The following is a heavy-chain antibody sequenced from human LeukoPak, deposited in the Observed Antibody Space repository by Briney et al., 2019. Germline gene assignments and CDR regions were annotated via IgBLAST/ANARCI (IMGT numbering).Heavy chain of an antibody. CDR3: ARDPYNTILYRRAH. D-gene: IGHD3-10*01. J-gene: IGHJ4*02. Sequence: PGGSLRLSCAGSGFAFGTYAMSWVRQAPGMGLEWVSSISADGQVTYYADSVEGRFTVSRDNSKSTLYLQLNSLRAEDTATYYCARDPYNTILYRRAHWGQGTLVTVSS. CDR1: GFAFGTYA. CDR2: ISADGQVT. V-gene: IGHV3-23*01.